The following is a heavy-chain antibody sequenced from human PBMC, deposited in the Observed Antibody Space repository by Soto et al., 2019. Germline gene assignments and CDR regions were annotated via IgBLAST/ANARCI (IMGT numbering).Heavy chain of an antibody. V-gene: IGHV3-23*01. J-gene: IGHJ4*02. D-gene: IGHD2-2*02. CDR1: GFTFSSSA. Sequence: PGGSLRLSCAASGFTFSSSAISWVRQAPGKGLEWVSAVSANGQGIYYADSVRGRFTISRDNSKNTVFLHMDSLSAEDTAVYYCAKDRHYTRDYFHYWGQGTLVTVYS. CDR3: AKDRHYTRDYFHY. CDR2: VSANGQGI.